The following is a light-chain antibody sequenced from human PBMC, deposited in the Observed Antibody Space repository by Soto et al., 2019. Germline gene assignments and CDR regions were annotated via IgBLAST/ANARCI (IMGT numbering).Light chain of an antibody. J-gene: IGLJ2*01. CDR1: SSNIENNY. Sequence: QSVLTQPPSVSAAPGQKVAISCSGSSSNIENNYVPWYQQLPGTAPNLLIFDSDRRPSEVPDRFSGSKSGTSATLGITGLQTGDEADYYCRAYDSSLNVVLFGGGTKLTVL. CDR3: RAYDSSLNVVL. CDR2: DSD. V-gene: IGLV1-51*01.